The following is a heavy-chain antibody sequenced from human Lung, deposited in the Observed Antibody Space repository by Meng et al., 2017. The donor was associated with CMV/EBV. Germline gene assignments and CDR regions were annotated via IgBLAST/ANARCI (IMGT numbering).Heavy chain of an antibody. V-gene: IGHV1-46*01. CDR2: INPSAGGT. J-gene: IGHJ4*03. CDR1: GYPFTIYY. CDR3: AGDRGNANSGYETDF. D-gene: IGHD6-13*01. Sequence: ASXXVSXKASGYPFTIYYMHWVRQAPGQGLEWMGIINPSAGGTSYAQKFRGRITMTRDTSTSTVYMELSSLGSEETAVYCCAGDRGNANSGYETDFWGEGXLVTVSS.